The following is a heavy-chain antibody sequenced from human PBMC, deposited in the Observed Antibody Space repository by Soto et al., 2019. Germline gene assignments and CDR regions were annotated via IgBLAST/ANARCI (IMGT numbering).Heavy chain of an antibody. D-gene: IGHD1-7*01. Sequence: PGGSLRLSCAASGFTFSSYAMSWVRQAPGKGLEWVSTVGASGDSTYYADSVKGRFTISRDKSKNTLYLQMNSLRAEDTAVYYCAKAELADYYYYGMDVWGQGTTVTVSS. V-gene: IGHV3-23*01. J-gene: IGHJ6*02. CDR1: GFTFSSYA. CDR3: AKAELADYYYYGMDV. CDR2: VGASGDST.